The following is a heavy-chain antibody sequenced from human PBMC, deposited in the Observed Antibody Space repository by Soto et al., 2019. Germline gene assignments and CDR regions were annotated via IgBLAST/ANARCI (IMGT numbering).Heavy chain of an antibody. V-gene: IGHV1-2*02. D-gene: IGHD3-22*01. Sequence: SVKVSCKSAGYTFTVYYMHCLRQAPVQELERMDLINPNSGGTNYAQRFQGRHIMTSDTSISTAYMELSRLRSDDTAVYYGARGKLLLGFWARGQYYNGMDVWGQGTTVTVS. CDR2: INPNSGGT. CDR3: ARGKLLLGFWARGQYYNGMDV. CDR1: GYTFTVYY. J-gene: IGHJ6*02.